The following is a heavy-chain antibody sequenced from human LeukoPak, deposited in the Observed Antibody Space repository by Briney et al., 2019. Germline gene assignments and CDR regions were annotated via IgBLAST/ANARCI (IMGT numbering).Heavy chain of an antibody. J-gene: IGHJ4*02. D-gene: IGHD3-3*01. Sequence: AGGSLRLSCAASGFTFSSYEMNWVRQPPGKGREWIGEIYHRGSTNYNPSLKSRVTISVDKSKNQFSLKLSSVTAADTAVYYCASRHIGWSGYYGFDYWGQGTLVTVSS. CDR3: ASRHIGWSGYYGFDY. CDR1: GFTFSSYEM. V-gene: IGHV4-4*02. CDR2: IYHRGST.